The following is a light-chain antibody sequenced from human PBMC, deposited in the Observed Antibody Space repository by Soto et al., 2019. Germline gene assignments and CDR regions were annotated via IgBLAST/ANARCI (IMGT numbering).Light chain of an antibody. Sequence: QSALTQPRSVSGSLGQSVTVSCTGTSSDVGGYNYVAWYQQHPGKAPKLMISDVNKRPSGVPDRFSGSKSGNTASLTISGLQAEDEADYFCCSFAGSIVVFGTGTKVTVL. CDR2: DVN. CDR3: CSFAGSIVV. J-gene: IGLJ1*01. V-gene: IGLV2-11*01. CDR1: SSDVGGYNY.